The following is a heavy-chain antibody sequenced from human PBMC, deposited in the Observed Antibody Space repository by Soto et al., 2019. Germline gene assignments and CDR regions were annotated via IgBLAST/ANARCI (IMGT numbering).Heavy chain of an antibody. Sequence: ASVKVSCKASGYTFTDYYMHWVRQAPGQGLEWMGWINPNSGGTNYAQKFQGRVTMTRDTSISTAYMELSRLRSDDTAVYYCARKLELRGSYYYYCDMDVWGQGTTVTVSS. J-gene: IGHJ6*02. D-gene: IGHD1-7*01. CDR2: INPNSGGT. V-gene: IGHV1-2*02. CDR3: ARKLELRGSYYYYCDMDV. CDR1: GYTFTDYY.